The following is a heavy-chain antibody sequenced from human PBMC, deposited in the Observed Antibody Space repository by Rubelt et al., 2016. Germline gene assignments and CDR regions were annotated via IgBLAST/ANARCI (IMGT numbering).Heavy chain of an antibody. Sequence: VKKPGSSVKVTCKASGGTFNSYAINWVRQAPGQGLEWMGKIIPIVGIANYAQNFQGRVTITADKSTSTVYMDLSSLRFEDTAVYYCARDLGGGSSAFDYWGQGTLVTVSS. D-gene: IGHD3-16*01. CDR1: GGTFNSYA. CDR2: IIPIVGIA. V-gene: IGHV1-69*04. J-gene: IGHJ4*02. CDR3: ARDLGGGSSAFDY.